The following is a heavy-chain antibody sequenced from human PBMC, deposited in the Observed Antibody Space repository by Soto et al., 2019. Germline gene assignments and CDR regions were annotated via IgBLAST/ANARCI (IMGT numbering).Heavy chain of an antibody. D-gene: IGHD1-1*01. CDR2: VNPNSGVT. J-gene: IGHJ6*02. CDR1: GYTFTGYY. Sequence: ASVKVSCKASGYTFTGYYIHWVRQAPGQGFEWMGWVNPNSGVTKYAQKFQGWVTMTRDTSISTAYMELSRLRSDDTAVYYCARDGATTTGTTEIWSSFNLYVMDVWGQGTTVIVSS. CDR3: ARDGATTTGTTEIWSSFNLYVMDV. V-gene: IGHV1-2*04.